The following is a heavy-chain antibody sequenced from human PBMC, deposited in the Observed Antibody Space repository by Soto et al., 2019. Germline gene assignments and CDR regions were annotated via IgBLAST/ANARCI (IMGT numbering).Heavy chain of an antibody. CDR1: GYSFTTYW. Sequence: LGESLKISCEGSGYSFTTYWIGWVRQMPGKGLEWMGIIYPGDSDTRYSPSFQGQVTISADKSISTAYLQWSSLKASDTAMYYCARSIVATGEFDYWGQGTQVTVSS. D-gene: IGHD6-13*01. J-gene: IGHJ4*02. V-gene: IGHV5-51*01. CDR2: IYPGDSDT. CDR3: ARSIVATGEFDY.